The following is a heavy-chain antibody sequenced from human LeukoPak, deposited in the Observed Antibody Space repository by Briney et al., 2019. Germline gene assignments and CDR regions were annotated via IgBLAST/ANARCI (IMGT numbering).Heavy chain of an antibody. CDR3: ARGYAYGPNYYFDY. J-gene: IGHJ4*02. CDR2: IYYSGST. Sequence: SETLSLTCSFSGGSISNYYWSWVRRPPGKGLEWIGYIYYSGSTDYNPSLKSRVTISIDTSKNHFSLRLSSVTAADTASYYCARGYAYGPNYYFDYWGQGTLVTVSS. V-gene: IGHV4-59*01. D-gene: IGHD5-18*01. CDR1: GGSISNYY.